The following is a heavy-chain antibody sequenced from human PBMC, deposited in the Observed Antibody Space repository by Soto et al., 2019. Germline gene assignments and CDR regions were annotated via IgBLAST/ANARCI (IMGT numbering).Heavy chain of an antibody. D-gene: IGHD2-15*01. CDR2: ISGSGGGT. CDR1: GFTFSNYG. J-gene: IGHJ1*01. V-gene: IGHV3-23*01. Sequence: GGSLRLSCAASGFTFSNYGMSWVRQAPGKGLEWVSVISGSGGGTYYADSVKGRFTLSRDNSKNTVYLQMNSLRAEDTAVYYCAKDSPVGVPLLRDLHDWGQGTLVT. CDR3: AKDSPVGVPLLRDLHD.